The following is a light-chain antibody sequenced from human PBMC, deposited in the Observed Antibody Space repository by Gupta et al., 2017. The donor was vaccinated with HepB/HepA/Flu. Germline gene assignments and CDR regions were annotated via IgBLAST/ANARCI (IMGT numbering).Light chain of an antibody. CDR1: NLEDKY. CDR3: QAWDSSVVVV. V-gene: IGLV3-1*01. Sequence: YKLSQPLSVSVSPGQTASIPCSGDNLEDKYVCWYQQKPGQTPVVVIYQDSKRPSGIPERFSGSNPGNTATLTIPGTHATDEADYYCQAWDSSVVVVFGGGTKLTVL. CDR2: QDS. J-gene: IGLJ2*01.